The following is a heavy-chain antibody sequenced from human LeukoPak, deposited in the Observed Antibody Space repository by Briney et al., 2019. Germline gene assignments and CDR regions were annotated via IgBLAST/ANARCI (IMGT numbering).Heavy chain of an antibody. CDR2: IYYSGST. CDR3: ARGGGSSSWYYYGMDV. V-gene: IGHV4-59*01. D-gene: IGHD6-13*01. Sequence: SETLSLTCTVSGGSISSYYWSWIRQPPGKGREWMGYIYYSGSTTSNPSLKSRVTISVDTSKNQFSPKLSSVTAADTAVYYCARGGGSSSWYYYGMDVWGKGTTVTVSS. CDR1: GGSISSYY. J-gene: IGHJ6*04.